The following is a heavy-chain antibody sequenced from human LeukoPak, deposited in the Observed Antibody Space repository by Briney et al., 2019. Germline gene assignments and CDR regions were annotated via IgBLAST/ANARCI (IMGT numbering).Heavy chain of an antibody. Sequence: GGSLRLSCEASGFSFSTYNMNWVRQAPGKRLEWISSITSSSTYVFYADSVKGRFTISRDNAKNSLYLQMNSLRAEDTAVYYCAREGSYYFDYWGQGTLVTVSS. J-gene: IGHJ4*02. CDR3: AREGSYYFDY. V-gene: IGHV3-21*01. CDR1: GFSFSTYN. CDR2: ITSSSTYV.